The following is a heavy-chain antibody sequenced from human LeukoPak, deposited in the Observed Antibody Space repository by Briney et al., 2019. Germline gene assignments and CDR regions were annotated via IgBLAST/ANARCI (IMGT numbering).Heavy chain of an antibody. D-gene: IGHD6-19*01. Sequence: SETLSLTCAVYGGSFSGCYWSWIRQPPGKGLEWIGEINHSGSTNYNPSLKSRVTISVDTSKNQFSLKLSSVTAADTAVYYCARSRWLVLYYFDYWGQGTLVTVSS. V-gene: IGHV4-34*01. CDR3: ARSRWLVLYYFDY. CDR1: GGSFSGCY. J-gene: IGHJ4*02. CDR2: INHSGST.